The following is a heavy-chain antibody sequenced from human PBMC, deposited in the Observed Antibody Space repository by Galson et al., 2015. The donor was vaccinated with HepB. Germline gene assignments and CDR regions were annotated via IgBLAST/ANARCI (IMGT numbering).Heavy chain of an antibody. J-gene: IGHJ4*02. Sequence: SLRLSSAASGFTLSGSAMHWVRQASGKGLEWVGRIRSKANSYATAYAASVKGRFTISRDDSKNTAYLQMNSLKTEDTAVYYCTRSTYSSSWYEDYWGQGTLVTVSS. V-gene: IGHV3-73*01. CDR2: IRSKANSYAT. CDR3: TRSTYSSSWYEDY. D-gene: IGHD6-13*01. CDR1: GFTLSGSA.